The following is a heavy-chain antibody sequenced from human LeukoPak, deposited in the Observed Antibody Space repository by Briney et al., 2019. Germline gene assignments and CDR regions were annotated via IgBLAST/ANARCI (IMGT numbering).Heavy chain of an antibody. D-gene: IGHD6-13*01. J-gene: IGHJ3*02. CDR2: INHSGST. Sequence: SETLSLTCAVYGGSFSGYYWSWIRQPPGKELEWIGEINHSGSTNYNPSLKSRVTISVDTSKNQFSLKLSSVTAADTAVYYCAVLIAAAGRSHAFDIWGQGTMVTVSS. CDR3: AVLIAAAGRSHAFDI. V-gene: IGHV4-34*01. CDR1: GGSFSGYY.